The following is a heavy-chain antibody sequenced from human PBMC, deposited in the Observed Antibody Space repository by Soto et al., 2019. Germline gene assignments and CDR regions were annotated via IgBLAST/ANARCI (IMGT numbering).Heavy chain of an antibody. Sequence: PGGSLRLSCAASGFPFSSTDMSWVRQAPGKGLEWVSTILDTGTTVFYADSVKGRFTVSRDNSNNTLYVQMNNLRADDTAVYYFVKNSGWFNTWGQGAMLTV. J-gene: IGHJ5*02. D-gene: IGHD3-10*01. CDR2: ILDTGTTV. V-gene: IGHV3-23*01. CDR1: GFPFSSTD. CDR3: VKNSGWFNT.